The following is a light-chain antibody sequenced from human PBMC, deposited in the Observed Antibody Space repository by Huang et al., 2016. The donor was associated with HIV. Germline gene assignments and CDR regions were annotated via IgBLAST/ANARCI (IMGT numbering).Light chain of an antibody. CDR1: RSVSTN. V-gene: IGKV3-15*01. CDR3: HQYNNWLLS. J-gene: IGKJ4*01. CDR2: GSS. Sequence: EIVMTQSPAPLSVSPGQRVTLSCRANRSVSTNLAWYQQRHGQAPGLLIYGSSTRAPGIPARFSGSGSGTDFSLTISSLQSEDFALYYCHQYNNWLLSFGGGTRV.